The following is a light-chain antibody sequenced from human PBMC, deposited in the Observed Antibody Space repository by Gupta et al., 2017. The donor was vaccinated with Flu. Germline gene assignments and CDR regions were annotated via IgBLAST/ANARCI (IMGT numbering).Light chain of an antibody. Sequence: QLVVTQSPSASASLGASVKLTCTLSSGHNNYAIAWHQQQPEKGPRFLMKVNSDGSHNKGDGIPDRFSGSASGAERYLAISSLQSEEEADDYCQTWGAGLGGFGGGTRLTVL. CDR1: SGHNNYA. CDR2: VNSDGSH. J-gene: IGLJ2*01. CDR3: QTWGAGLGG. V-gene: IGLV4-69*01.